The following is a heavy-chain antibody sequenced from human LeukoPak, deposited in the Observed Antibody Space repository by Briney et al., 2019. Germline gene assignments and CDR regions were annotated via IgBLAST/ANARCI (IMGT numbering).Heavy chain of an antibody. V-gene: IGHV3-53*01. Sequence: PGGSLRLSCATSGFTVSSNYMSSVPQAPGKGLERVSVIYSGGSTYYAVSVQGRFTISRDNSKNTLYLQMNSLRAQDTAVYYCARQYSGWYGWGAFDIWGQGTMVTVSS. J-gene: IGHJ3*02. D-gene: IGHD6-19*01. CDR1: GFTVSSNY. CDR3: ARQYSGWYGWGAFDI. CDR2: IYSGGST.